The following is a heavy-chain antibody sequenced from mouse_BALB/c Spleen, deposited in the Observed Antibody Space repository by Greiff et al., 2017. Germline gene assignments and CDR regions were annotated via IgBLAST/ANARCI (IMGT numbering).Heavy chain of an antibody. Sequence: QVQLKESGPGLVQPSQSLSITCTVSGFSLTSSGVHWVRQSPGKGLEWLGVIWSGGSTDYNAAFISSLSISKDNYKSQVFFKMNSLQANDTAIYYCARNKMITIYDAMDYWGEGTSVTVSS. J-gene: IGHJ4*01. CDR1: GFSLTSSG. CDR3: ARNKMITIYDAMDY. D-gene: IGHD2-4*01. CDR2: IWSGGST. V-gene: IGHV2-2*02.